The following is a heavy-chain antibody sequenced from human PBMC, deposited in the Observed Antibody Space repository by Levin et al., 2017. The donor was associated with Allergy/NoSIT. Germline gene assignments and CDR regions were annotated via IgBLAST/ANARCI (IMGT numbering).Heavy chain of an antibody. J-gene: IGHJ4*02. CDR2: ISGSGGST. D-gene: IGHD2-2*01. V-gene: IGHV3-23*01. CDR1: GFTFSSYA. CDR3: ATLGYCSSTTCRRYFDY. Sequence: HTGGSLRLSCAASGFTFSSYAMSWVRQAPGKGLEWVSAISGSGGSTYYADSVKGRFTISRDNSKNTLYLQMNSLRAEDTAVYYCATLGYCSSTTCRRYFDYWGQGTLVTVSS.